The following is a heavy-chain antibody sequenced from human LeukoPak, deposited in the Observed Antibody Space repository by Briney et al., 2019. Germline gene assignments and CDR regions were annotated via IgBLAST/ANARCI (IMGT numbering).Heavy chain of an antibody. J-gene: IGHJ4*02. V-gene: IGHV1-58*02. CDR1: GLTFRTSA. Sequence: ASVKVSCKASGLTFRTSAMQWVRQTRGQGLEWIGWTALGSGDTNYAQSLKERVTITRDMSTSTAYMELSSLRSEDTAMYYCAAGFSNRGYIYWGQGTLVTVSS. CDR3: AAGFSNRGYIY. CDR2: TALGSGDT. D-gene: IGHD6-13*01.